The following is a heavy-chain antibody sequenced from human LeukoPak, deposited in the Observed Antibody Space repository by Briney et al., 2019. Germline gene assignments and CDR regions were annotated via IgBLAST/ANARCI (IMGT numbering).Heavy chain of an antibody. CDR2: ISYDGSNK. V-gene: IGHV3-30*18. J-gene: IGHJ4*02. CDR3: AKGLAYCGGDCYR. D-gene: IGHD2-21*02. Sequence: PGGSLRLSCAASGFTFSSYGMHWVRQAPGKGLEWVAVISYDGSNKYYADSVKGRFTISRDNSKNTLYLQMNSLRAEDTAAYYCAKGLAYCGGDCYRWGQGTLVTVSS. CDR1: GFTFSSYG.